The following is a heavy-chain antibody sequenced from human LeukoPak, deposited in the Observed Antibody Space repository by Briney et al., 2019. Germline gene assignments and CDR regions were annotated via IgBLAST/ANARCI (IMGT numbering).Heavy chain of an antibody. V-gene: IGHV3-21*01. CDR1: GFTFSSYS. Sequence: GGSLRLSCAASGFTFSSYSMNWVRQAPGKGLEWVSSISSSSSYIYYADSVKGRFTISRDNAKNSLYLQMNSLRAEDTAVYYCARVQLRVGGNSLDYWGQGTLVTVSS. D-gene: IGHD4-23*01. J-gene: IGHJ4*02. CDR2: ISSSSSYI. CDR3: ARVQLRVGGNSLDY.